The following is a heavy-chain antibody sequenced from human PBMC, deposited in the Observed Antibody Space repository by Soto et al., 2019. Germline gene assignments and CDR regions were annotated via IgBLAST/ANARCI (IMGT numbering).Heavy chain of an antibody. V-gene: IGHV1-2*02. Sequence: QVQLVQSGVEVKKPGASVKVSCKASGYTFIGHYLHWVRQAPGQGLEWLGWTNPSSGATNFAQKFQGRVTMTRDTSISTAYLELSRLRSDDTAVYYCAREAGTTGNYYFGMDVWGQGTTVTVSS. CDR2: TNPSSGAT. J-gene: IGHJ6*02. D-gene: IGHD1-7*01. CDR1: GYTFIGHY. CDR3: AREAGTTGNYYFGMDV.